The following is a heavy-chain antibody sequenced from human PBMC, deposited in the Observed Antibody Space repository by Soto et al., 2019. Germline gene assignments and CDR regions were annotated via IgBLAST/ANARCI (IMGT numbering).Heavy chain of an antibody. Sequence: EVQLVESGGGLVKPGGSLRLSCAASGFAFRSFTMNWVRQAPGKGLEWVSSISSTSTYIYYADSVKGRFTISRDNAKNSLHLQMNSLRAEDTAVYYCARGYDTSTGYYSQAYWGQGTLVTVSS. D-gene: IGHD3-9*01. V-gene: IGHV3-21*01. CDR1: GFAFRSFT. J-gene: IGHJ4*02. CDR3: ARGYDTSTGYYSQAY. CDR2: ISSTSTYI.